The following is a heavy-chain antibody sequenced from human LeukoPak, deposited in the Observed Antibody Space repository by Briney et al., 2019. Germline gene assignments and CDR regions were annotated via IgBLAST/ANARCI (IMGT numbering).Heavy chain of an antibody. D-gene: IGHD3-3*01. CDR1: GLTFITVG. J-gene: IGHJ6*02. CDR3: VKDRVGYYDFWSGYYTYYYYGMDV. CDR2: ISYDVSIK. Sequence: GGSRRLSCAASGLTFITVGMTLVRQAAGSGRGGVAVISYDVSIKSYEDSVQGRFNIIRDNSKNALYLQMNSLRAEDTALYYCVKDRVGYYDFWSGYYTYYYYGMDVWGQGTTVTVSS. V-gene: IGHV3-30*18.